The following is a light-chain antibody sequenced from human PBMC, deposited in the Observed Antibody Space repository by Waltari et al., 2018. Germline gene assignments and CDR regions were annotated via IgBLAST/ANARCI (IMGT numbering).Light chain of an antibody. CDR2: GAS. CDR1: QSVSSIY. V-gene: IGKV3-20*01. Sequence: EIVLTQSPGTLSLSPGERATLSRRASQSVSSIYLAWYQQKPGQAPRLLIYGASSRATGIPDRFSGSGSGTDFTLTISRLEPEDFAVYYCQQYDSSPMYTFGQGTKLEIK. J-gene: IGKJ2*01. CDR3: QQYDSSPMYT.